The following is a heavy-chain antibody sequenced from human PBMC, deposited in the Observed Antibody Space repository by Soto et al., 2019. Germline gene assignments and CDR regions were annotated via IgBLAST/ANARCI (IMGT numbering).Heavy chain of an antibody. J-gene: IGHJ3*02. CDR2: IKQDGTEK. Sequence: EVQLVESGGGPVQPGGSLRLSCAASGLTFSRYWMSWVRQAPGKGLEWVANIKQDGTEKNYLESVKGRFTISRDNAKNSVYRQMNGLRAEDTAVYYCGRVSPIVGGTGASVIWGQGTMITVSS. V-gene: IGHV3-7*01. CDR3: GRVSPIVGGTGASVI. CDR1: GLTFSRYW. D-gene: IGHD1-26*01.